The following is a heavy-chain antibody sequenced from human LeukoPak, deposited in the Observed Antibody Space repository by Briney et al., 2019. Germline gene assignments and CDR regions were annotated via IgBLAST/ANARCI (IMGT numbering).Heavy chain of an antibody. D-gene: IGHD1-1*01. V-gene: IGHV1-69*04. CDR2: IIPILGIA. Sequence: SVKVSCKASGGTFSSYTISWVRQAPGQGLEWMGRIIPILGIANYAQKFQGRVTITADKSTSTAYMELSGLRSEDTAVYYCARDIDDGAFDIWGQGTMVTVSS. J-gene: IGHJ3*02. CDR1: GGTFSSYT. CDR3: ARDIDDGAFDI.